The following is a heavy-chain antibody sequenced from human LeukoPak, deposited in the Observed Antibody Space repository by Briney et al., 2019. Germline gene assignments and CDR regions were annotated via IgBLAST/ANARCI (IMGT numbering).Heavy chain of an antibody. J-gene: IGHJ6*03. CDR2: TSPYNGNT. D-gene: IGHD5-18*01. CDR1: GYTFTTYG. CDR3: ARAEDTAMVIGGYMDV. V-gene: IGHV1-18*01. Sequence: ASVKVSCKASGYTFTTYGISWVRQAPGQGLEWMGWTSPYNGNTKYAQKLQGRVTITTDTSTSTAYMELRSLRSDDTAVYYCARAEDTAMVIGGYMDVWGKGTTVTVSS.